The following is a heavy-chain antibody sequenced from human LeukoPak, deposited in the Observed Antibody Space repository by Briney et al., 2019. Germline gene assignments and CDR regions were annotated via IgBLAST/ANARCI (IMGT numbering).Heavy chain of an antibody. D-gene: IGHD3-10*01. CDR1: GFTFSNYW. J-gene: IGHJ4*02. CDR3: AKGSGPYYYGSGSYYD. CDR2: ISPDGRGT. V-gene: IGHV3-74*01. Sequence: GGSLRLSCAASGFTFSNYWIHWVRQAPGKGLVWVSQISPDGRGTRYADSVKGRFTISRDNAKNTLYLEMNGLRADDTAVYYCAKGSGPYYYGSGSYYDWGQGTLVTVSS.